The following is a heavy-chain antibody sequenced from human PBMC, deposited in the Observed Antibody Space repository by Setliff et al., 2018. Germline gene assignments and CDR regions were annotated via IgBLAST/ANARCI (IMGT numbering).Heavy chain of an antibody. J-gene: IGHJ4*02. CDR1: GFTFSSYS. CDR3: ARDSYSSSWPDY. D-gene: IGHD6-13*01. CDR2: ISSSSSYI. V-gene: IGHV3-21*01. Sequence: GGSMRLSCAASGFTFSSYSMNWVRQAPGKGLEWVSSISSSSSYIYYADSVKGRFTISRDNAKNSLYLQMNSLRAEDTAVYYCARDSYSSSWPDYWGQGTRVTVSS.